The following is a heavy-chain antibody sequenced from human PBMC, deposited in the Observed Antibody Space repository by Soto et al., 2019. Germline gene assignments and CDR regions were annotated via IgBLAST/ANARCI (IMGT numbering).Heavy chain of an antibody. CDR2: IWYDGSNK. D-gene: IGHD3-9*01. CDR1: GFTFSSYG. V-gene: IGHV3-33*01. CDR3: ARADVQIYDILTGYYSALDY. Sequence: GGSLRLSCAASGFTFSSYGMHWVRQAPGKGLEWVAVIWYDGSNKYYADSVKGRFTISRDNSKNTLYLQMNSLRAEDTAVYYCARADVQIYDILTGYYSALDYWGQGTLVTVSS. J-gene: IGHJ4*02.